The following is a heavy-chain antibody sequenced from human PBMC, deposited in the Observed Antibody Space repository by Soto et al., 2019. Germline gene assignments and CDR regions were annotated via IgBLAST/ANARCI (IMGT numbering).Heavy chain of an antibody. CDR1: GGSFSGYY. D-gene: IGHD6-19*01. V-gene: IGHV4-34*01. J-gene: IGHJ3*02. Sequence: QVQLQQWGAGLLKPSETLSLTCAVYGGSFSGYYWSWICQPPGKGLEWIGEINHSGSTNYNPSLKSRVTISVDTSKNQFSLKLSSVTAADTAVYYCARGRVAVAGTDAFDIWGQGTMVTVSS. CDR2: INHSGST. CDR3: ARGRVAVAGTDAFDI.